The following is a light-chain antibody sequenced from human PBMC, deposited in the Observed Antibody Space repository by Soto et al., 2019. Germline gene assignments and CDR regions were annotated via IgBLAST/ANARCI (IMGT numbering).Light chain of an antibody. CDR3: QQYGSPPIT. CDR2: GAS. Sequence: EIVLTQSPGTRSLCPGEIATLSCRASQSVSSSYLAWYQQKPGQAPRLLIYGASSRATGIPDRFSGSGSGTDFTLTISRLEPEDFAVYYCQQYGSPPITFGQGTRLEIK. V-gene: IGKV3-20*01. CDR1: QSVSSSY. J-gene: IGKJ5*01.